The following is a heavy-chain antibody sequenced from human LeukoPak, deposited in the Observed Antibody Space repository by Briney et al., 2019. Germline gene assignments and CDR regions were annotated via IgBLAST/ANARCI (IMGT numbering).Heavy chain of an antibody. J-gene: IGHJ6*03. V-gene: IGHV3-7*03. CDR3: ARGKYPDNDDYMDV. Sequence: GGSLRLSCAASGFNFNTYWMSWVRQAPGKVLEWVANIKEDGSEKYYADSVKGRFTISRDNAKNSLYLQMNSLRAEDTALYYCARGKYPDNDDYMDVWGKGTTVIVSS. D-gene: IGHD1-1*01. CDR1: GFNFNTYW. CDR2: IKEDGSEK.